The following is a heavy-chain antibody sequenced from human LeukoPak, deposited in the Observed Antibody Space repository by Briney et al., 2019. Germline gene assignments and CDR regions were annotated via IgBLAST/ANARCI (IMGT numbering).Heavy chain of an antibody. Sequence: SETLSLTCTVSGGSISSYYWSWIRQPPGKGLEWIGYIYYSGSTNYNPSLKSRVTISVDTSKNQFSLKLNSVTAADTAVYYCATGPNYWYFDLWGRGTLVTVSS. CDR2: IYYSGST. J-gene: IGHJ2*01. CDR1: GGSISSYY. V-gene: IGHV4-59*08. CDR3: ATGPNYWYFDL.